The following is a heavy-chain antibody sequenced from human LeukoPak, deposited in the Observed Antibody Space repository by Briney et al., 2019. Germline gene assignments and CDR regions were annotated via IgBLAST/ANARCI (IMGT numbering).Heavy chain of an antibody. J-gene: IGHJ4*02. V-gene: IGHV6-1*01. CDR1: GDSVSSSSAT. D-gene: IGHD4-23*01. Sequence: SQTLSLTCAISGDSVSSSSATWNWIRQSPSRGLEWLGRTYYRSKWYNDYAVTVKSRITVNPDTSKNQFSLQLNSVTPEDTAVYYCAREDYGGKSGTYFDYWGQGTLVTVSS. CDR3: AREDYGGKSGTYFDY. CDR2: TYYRSKWYN.